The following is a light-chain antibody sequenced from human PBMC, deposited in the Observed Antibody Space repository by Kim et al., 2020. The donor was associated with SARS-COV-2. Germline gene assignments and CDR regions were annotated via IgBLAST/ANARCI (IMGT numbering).Light chain of an antibody. CDR1: KLGDKY. J-gene: IGLJ1*01. Sequence: SYELTQPPSVSVSPGQTASITCSGDKLGDKYACWYQQKPGQSPVLVIYQDSKRPSGIPERFSGSNSGNTATVTISGTQAMDEADYYCQAWDSSTYVFGTG. V-gene: IGLV3-1*01. CDR3: QAWDSSTYV. CDR2: QDS.